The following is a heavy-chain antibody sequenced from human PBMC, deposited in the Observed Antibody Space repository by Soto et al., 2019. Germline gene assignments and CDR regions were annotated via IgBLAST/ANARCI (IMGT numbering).Heavy chain of an antibody. J-gene: IGHJ5*01. D-gene: IGHD3-10*01. CDR1: GFTFSGYA. V-gene: IGHV3-23*01. CDR2: ISGTGGGT. CDR3: AHAPHDGAHYYWFAY. Sequence: VQLSESGGALVQPGGSLRLSCAASGFTFSGYAMTWVRQAPGKGLEWVSTISGTGGGTDYADSVRGRCTISRDNPKNSVDLQINTLTAEAAAVSYSAHAPHDGAHYYWFAYWGRGTLVTVSS.